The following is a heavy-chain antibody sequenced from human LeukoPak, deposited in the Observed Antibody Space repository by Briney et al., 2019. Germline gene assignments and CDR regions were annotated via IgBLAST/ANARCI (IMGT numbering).Heavy chain of an antibody. CDR2: ISGGGGST. D-gene: IGHD6-19*01. V-gene: IGHV3-23*01. J-gene: IGHJ4*02. CDR1: GFTLRSYA. CDR3: ARQPDDSSGWNNGQDFFDY. Sequence: GGSLRLSCAASGFTLRSYAMSWVRQAPGKGLEWVSGISGGGGSTYYADSLKGRFTISRDNSKNTLLLQMNSLRAEDTAVYYCARQPDDSSGWNNGQDFFDYWGEGTLVTVSS.